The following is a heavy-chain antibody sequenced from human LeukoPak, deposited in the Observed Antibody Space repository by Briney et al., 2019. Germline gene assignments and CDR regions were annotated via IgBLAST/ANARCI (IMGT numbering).Heavy chain of an antibody. Sequence: GGSLTLSCPASGFTFVTNLIHWLGQAPGKGLEWVALISSDGNKKYYADSVKGRFTISRDNSKNPLFLQMDSLRAEDTAVYYCAKDGGTRPEIINSHFDYWGQGTLVAVSS. CDR2: ISSDGNKK. D-gene: IGHD6-6*01. CDR3: AKDGGTRPEIINSHFDY. CDR1: GFTFVTNL. V-gene: IGHV3-30*04. J-gene: IGHJ4*02.